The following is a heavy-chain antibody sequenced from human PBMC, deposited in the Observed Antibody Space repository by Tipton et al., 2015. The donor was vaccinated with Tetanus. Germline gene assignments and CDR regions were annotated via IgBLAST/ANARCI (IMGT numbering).Heavy chain of an antibody. D-gene: IGHD5-12*01. J-gene: IGHJ4*02. CDR3: VREINGGNSGYDYYFDN. CDR2: IRAHNGDT. CDR1: FGSTFNSFI. Sequence: QSGAEVKMPGDSVKVSCKASFGSTFNSFIITWARQAPGQGLEWMGWIRAHNGDTKYAQRFQGRVTLTTDTSTMTAYMEVRSLRSDDTAIYYCVREINGGNSGYDYYFDNWGQGTLVTVSA. V-gene: IGHV1-18*01.